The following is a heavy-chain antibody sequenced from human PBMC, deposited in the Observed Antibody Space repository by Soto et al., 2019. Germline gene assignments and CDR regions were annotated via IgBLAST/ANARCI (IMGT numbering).Heavy chain of an antibody. Sequence: ASVEVSCKASGFTFANYAINLGRPAPGQRLEWMGWINADNGDTKYSQKFQDRVTITRDTFATTAYMELSSLRSEDTAVYYCARDILGDSSAYYNYWGHGTLVTVSS. CDR1: GFTFANYA. CDR2: INADNGDT. D-gene: IGHD3-22*01. V-gene: IGHV1-3*01. CDR3: ARDILGDSSAYYNY. J-gene: IGHJ4*01.